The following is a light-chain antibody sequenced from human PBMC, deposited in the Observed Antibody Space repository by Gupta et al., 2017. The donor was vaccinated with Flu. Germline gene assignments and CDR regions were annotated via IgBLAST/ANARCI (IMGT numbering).Light chain of an antibody. CDR1: QSVSSSY. J-gene: IGKJ5*01. Sequence: EIVLTQSPGTLSLSPGERATLSCRASQSVSSSYLAWYQQKPGQAPRLLIYGASSRATGIQDRFSGSGSGTDFTLTSSRLEAEDFEVYDYQQYGSLPFGQGTRLEIK. V-gene: IGKV3-20*01. CDR3: QQYGSLP. CDR2: GAS.